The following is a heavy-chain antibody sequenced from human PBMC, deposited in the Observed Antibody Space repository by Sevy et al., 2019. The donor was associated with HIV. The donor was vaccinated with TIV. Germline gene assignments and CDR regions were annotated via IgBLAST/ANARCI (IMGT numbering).Heavy chain of an antibody. D-gene: IGHD3-3*01. CDR1: GYTFTSYD. J-gene: IGHJ5*02. CDR3: ARVVGGDYYDFWSGYFSPGQKNWFGP. Sequence: ASVKVSCKASGYTFTSYDINWVRQATGQGLEWMGWMNPNNGNTGYSQKFQGRVTMTRNTSISTAYMELSSLRSEDTAVYYCARVVGGDYYDFWSGYFSPGQKNWFGPWGQGTLVSVSS. V-gene: IGHV1-8*01. CDR2: MNPNNGNT.